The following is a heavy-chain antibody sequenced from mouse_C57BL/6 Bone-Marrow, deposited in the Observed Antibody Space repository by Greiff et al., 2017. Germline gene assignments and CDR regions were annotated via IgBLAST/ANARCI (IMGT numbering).Heavy chain of an antibody. V-gene: IGHV1-72*01. Sequence: QVQLQQPGAELVKPGASVKLSCKASGYTFTSYWMHWVKQRPGRGLEWIGRIDPNSGGTKYNEKFKSKATLTVDKPSSTADMQLSSLTSEDSAVYDCARGHYYGSLYYAMDYWGQGTSVTVSS. CDR2: IDPNSGGT. J-gene: IGHJ4*01. D-gene: IGHD1-1*01. CDR3: ARGHYYGSLYYAMDY. CDR1: GYTFTSYW.